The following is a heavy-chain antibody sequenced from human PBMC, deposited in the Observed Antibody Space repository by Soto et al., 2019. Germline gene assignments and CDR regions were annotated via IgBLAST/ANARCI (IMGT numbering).Heavy chain of an antibody. J-gene: IGHJ3*02. CDR1: GFTFSSYA. V-gene: IGHV3-23*01. CDR3: AILRGSLLWFGEYTSDAFDI. Sequence: VGSLRLSCAASGFTFSSYAMSWVRQAPGKGLEWVSAISGSGGSTYYADSVKGRFTISRDNSKNTLYLQMNSLRAEDTAVYYCAILRGSLLWFGEYTSDAFDIWGQGTMVTVSS. D-gene: IGHD3-10*01. CDR2: ISGSGGST.